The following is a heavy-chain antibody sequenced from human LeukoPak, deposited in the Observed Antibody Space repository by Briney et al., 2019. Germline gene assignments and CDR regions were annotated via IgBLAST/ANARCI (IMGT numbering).Heavy chain of an antibody. Sequence: GGSLRLSCAASGFTFSSYAMNWVRQAPGKGLEWVSGISNSGGSTYYADSVKGRFTISRDNSKNTLYLQMNSLRAEDTAVYYCAKDWASSGWSHFDYWGQGTLVTVSS. J-gene: IGHJ4*02. CDR3: AKDWASSGWSHFDY. CDR1: GFTFSSYA. V-gene: IGHV3-23*01. D-gene: IGHD6-13*01. CDR2: ISNSGGST.